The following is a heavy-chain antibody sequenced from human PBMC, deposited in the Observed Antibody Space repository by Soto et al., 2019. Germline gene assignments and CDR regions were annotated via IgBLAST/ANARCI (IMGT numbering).Heavy chain of an antibody. D-gene: IGHD3-10*01. Sequence: GTSVKVSSKASGYTFTSYGISWVRQAPEQGQEWMGWIRAYNGNTNYAQKLQGRVTMTTDTSTSTAYIELRCLRSDDTAVYYFAILITMVRGVNYYYGMDVWGQGTTVTVSS. CDR1: GYTFTSYG. V-gene: IGHV1-18*01. CDR2: IRAYNGNT. CDR3: AILITMVRGVNYYYGMDV. J-gene: IGHJ6*02.